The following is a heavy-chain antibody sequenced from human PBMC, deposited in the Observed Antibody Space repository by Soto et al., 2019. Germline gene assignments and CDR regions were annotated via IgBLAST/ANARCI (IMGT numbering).Heavy chain of an antibody. CDR1: SGPSSSHN. CDR3: VRQGIGYLHGLVDV. Sequence: QVQLQQSGPGLVKPSETLSLTCTVSSGPSSSHNWGWIRQTPGRGLEWIGYVYHTGGTSYNPSLICLGTVSADTSTNHIALTLTSVTAADTAVYYCVRQGIGYLHGLVDVWGQGTTVTVSS. D-gene: IGHD2-15*01. CDR2: VYHTGGT. J-gene: IGHJ6*02. V-gene: IGHV4-59*08.